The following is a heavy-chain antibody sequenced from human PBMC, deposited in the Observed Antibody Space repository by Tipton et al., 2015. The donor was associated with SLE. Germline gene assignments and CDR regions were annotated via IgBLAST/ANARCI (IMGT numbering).Heavy chain of an antibody. CDR3: GRGVYSEGSVGMDV. D-gene: IGHD3-22*01. CDR2: INEDGSDK. CDR1: RFTLSNFW. J-gene: IGHJ6*02. Sequence: SLRLSWSGSRFTLSNFWMTWLRQAPGKGLEWVANINEDGSDKYYVDSVKGRFTISRDNAKNTLYLQMHSLRVDDTAVYYCGRGVYSEGSVGMDVWGQGTTVTVSS. V-gene: IGHV3-7*01.